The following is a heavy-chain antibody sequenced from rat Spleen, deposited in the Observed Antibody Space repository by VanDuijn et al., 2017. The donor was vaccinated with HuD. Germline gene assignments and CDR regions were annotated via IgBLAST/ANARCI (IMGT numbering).Heavy chain of an antibody. CDR2: ISYDGSLT. CDR3: ARRTTGLFDY. CDR1: GFTFSDYF. J-gene: IGHJ2*01. Sequence: EVQLVESDGGLVQPGRSLKLSCAASGFTFSDYFLAWVRQTPTKVLEWVATISYDGSLTYYRDSVKARFTISRDNAKTTLYLQMDSLRSEDTATYYCARRTTGLFDYWGQGVMVTVSS. V-gene: IGHV5-29*01. D-gene: IGHD4-1*01.